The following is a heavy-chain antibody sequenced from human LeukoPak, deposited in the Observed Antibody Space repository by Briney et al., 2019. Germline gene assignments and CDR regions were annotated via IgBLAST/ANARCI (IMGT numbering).Heavy chain of an antibody. V-gene: IGHV4-4*02. CDR1: GGSISSSNW. D-gene: IGHD6-13*01. J-gene: IGHJ4*02. Sequence: SETLSLTCAISGGSISSSNWWTWVRQPPGKGLEWVGEIYLRGNTNYNPSLKSRVTISVDTSRNQFSLKLSSVTAADTAVYYCARDRRTGAAATPTFDYWGQGTLVTVSS. CDR3: ARDRRTGAAATPTFDY. CDR2: IYLRGNT.